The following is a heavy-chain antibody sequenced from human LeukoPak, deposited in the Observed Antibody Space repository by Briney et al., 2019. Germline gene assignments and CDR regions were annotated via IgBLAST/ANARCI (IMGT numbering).Heavy chain of an antibody. CDR2: IYYSGST. J-gene: IGHJ3*02. CDR3: ARTVSPDIVVVPAAIGAFDI. Sequence: SETLSLTCTVSGGSISSYYWSWIRQPPGKGLEWIGYIYYSGSTNYNPSLKSRVTISVDTSKNLFSLKLSSVTAADTAVYYCARTVSPDIVVVPAAIGAFDIWGQGTMATVSS. D-gene: IGHD2-2*01. CDR1: GGSISSYY. V-gene: IGHV4-59*01.